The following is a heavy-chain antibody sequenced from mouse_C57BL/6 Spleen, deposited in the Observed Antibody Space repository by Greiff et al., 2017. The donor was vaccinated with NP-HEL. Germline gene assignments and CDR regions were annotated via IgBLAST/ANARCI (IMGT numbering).Heavy chain of an antibody. CDR3: AREGPSFAY. V-gene: IGHV1-76*01. D-gene: IGHD3-3*01. Sequence: QVQLQQSGAELVRPGASVKLSCKASGYTFTDYYINWVKQRPGQGLEWIARIYPGSGNTYYNEKFKGKATLTAEKSSSTAYMQLSSLTSEDSAVYFCAREGPSFAYWGQGTLVTVSA. CDR2: IYPGSGNT. CDR1: GYTFTDYY. J-gene: IGHJ3*01.